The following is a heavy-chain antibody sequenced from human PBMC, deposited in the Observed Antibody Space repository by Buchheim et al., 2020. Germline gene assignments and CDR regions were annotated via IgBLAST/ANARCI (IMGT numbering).Heavy chain of an antibody. CDR2: IKNNGSEK. D-gene: IGHD6-19*01. CDR1: GFTFSSYW. J-gene: IGHJ5*02. V-gene: IGHV3-7*01. CDR3: ARERPWIAMADELDP. Sequence: EVQLVESGGGLVQPGGSLRLSCAASGFTFSSYWMSWVRQAPGKGLEWVANIKNNGSEKYYVDSVKGRFTISRDNAKNSLYLYMNSLRAEDTAVDYCARERPWIAMADELDPWGQGTL.